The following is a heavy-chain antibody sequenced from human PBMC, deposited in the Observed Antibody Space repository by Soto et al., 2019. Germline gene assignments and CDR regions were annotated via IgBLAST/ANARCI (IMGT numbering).Heavy chain of an antibody. CDR1: GYTFTSYG. CDR2: ISAYNGNT. V-gene: IGHV1-18*01. CDR3: ARDNYDFWSGYGAREGLDTDY. J-gene: IGHJ4*02. D-gene: IGHD3-3*01. Sequence: QVQRVQSGAEVKKPGASVKVSCKASGYTFTSYGISWVRQAPGQGLEWMGWISAYNGNTNYAQKLQGRVTITTDTTTSTAYMELRSLRSDDTAVYYCARDNYDFWSGYGAREGLDTDYWGQGTLVTVSS.